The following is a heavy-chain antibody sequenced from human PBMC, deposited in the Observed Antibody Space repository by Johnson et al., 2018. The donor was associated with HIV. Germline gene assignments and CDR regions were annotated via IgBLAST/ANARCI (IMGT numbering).Heavy chain of an antibody. CDR3: TTVDCGGDCYSGHAFDI. Sequence: EQLEESGGGLVKPGGSLRLSCAASGFTFSNAWMSWVRQAPGKGLEWVGHIKSRTDGGTTDYAAPVKGRFTIARDDSKNTLYLQMNSLKTEDTAVYYCTTVDCGGDCYSGHAFDIWGQGTMVTVSS. CDR1: GFTFSNAW. V-gene: IGHV3-15*01. J-gene: IGHJ3*02. D-gene: IGHD2-21*01. CDR2: IKSRTDGGTT.